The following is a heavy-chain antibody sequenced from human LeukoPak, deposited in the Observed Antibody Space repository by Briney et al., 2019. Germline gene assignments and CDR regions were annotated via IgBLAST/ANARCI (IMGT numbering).Heavy chain of an antibody. V-gene: IGHV4-38-2*01. CDR2: IFHSGIA. D-gene: IGHD3-16*01. Sequence: SETLSLTCAASNYPITSDYYWVWIRQPPGRGLEWIGQIFHSGIAHYNPSLKSRVTMSVDTSRSQFSVNLNSVTAADTAVYFCGRAGFGTAYNRFYYYMDVWGKGTTVTVSS. CDR3: GRAGFGTAYNRFYYYMDV. CDR1: NYPITSDYY. J-gene: IGHJ6*03.